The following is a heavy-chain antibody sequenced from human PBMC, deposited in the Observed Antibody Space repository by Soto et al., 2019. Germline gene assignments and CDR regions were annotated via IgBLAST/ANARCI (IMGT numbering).Heavy chain of an antibody. CDR1: GYTFTSYG. V-gene: IGHV1-18*01. CDR3: AREMWAYYYDSSGPTNTRFDP. Sequence: ASVKVSCKASGYTFTSYGISWVRQAPGQGLEWMGWISAYNGNTNYAQKLQGRVTMTTDTSTSTAYMELRSLRSDDTAVYYCAREMWAYYYDSSGPTNTRFDPWGQGTLVNVSS. CDR2: ISAYNGNT. D-gene: IGHD3-22*01. J-gene: IGHJ5*02.